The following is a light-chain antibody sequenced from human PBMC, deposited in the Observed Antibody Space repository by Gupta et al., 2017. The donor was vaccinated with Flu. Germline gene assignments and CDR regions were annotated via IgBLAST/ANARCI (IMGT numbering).Light chain of an antibody. V-gene: IGKV3-15*01. CDR1: QKNAQK. CDR2: CAS. CDR3: QQYNNWPRT. Sequence: GGRATPSRRAHQKNAQKLAREPQKPGPGPRLLIYCASTRATGIPARFSVSGSGTEFTLTISSLQSEDFAVYYCQQYNNWPRTFGQGTKVEIK. J-gene: IGKJ1*01.